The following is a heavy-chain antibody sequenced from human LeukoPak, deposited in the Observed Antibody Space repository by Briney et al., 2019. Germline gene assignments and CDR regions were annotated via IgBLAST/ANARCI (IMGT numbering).Heavy chain of an antibody. J-gene: IGHJ4*02. CDR1: GFTFSIYA. Sequence: GGSLRLSCAASGFTFSIYAMSWVRQAPGKGLEWVSTISGSGVSTYYADSVKGRFTISRDNSKNTLSLQMNSLRAEDTAVYYCAKASSGSYGPWGQGTLVTVSS. CDR3: AKASSGSYGP. CDR2: ISGSGVST. D-gene: IGHD1-26*01. V-gene: IGHV3-23*01.